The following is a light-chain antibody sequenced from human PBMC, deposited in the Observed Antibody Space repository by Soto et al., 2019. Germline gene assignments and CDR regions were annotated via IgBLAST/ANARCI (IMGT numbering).Light chain of an antibody. CDR3: QQYDSPPIT. J-gene: IGKJ5*01. Sequence: EIVLTQSPGTLSLSPGERATLSCRASQSVSISYLAWYQQKAGQAPRLLIYGASSRATGIPDRFSGSGSGTDFTLIISRLEPEDFAVYYCQQYDSPPITFGQGTRLEIK. V-gene: IGKV3-20*01. CDR1: QSVSISY. CDR2: GAS.